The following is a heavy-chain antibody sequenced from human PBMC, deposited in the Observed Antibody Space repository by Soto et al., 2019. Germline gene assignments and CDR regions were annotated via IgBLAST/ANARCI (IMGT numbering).Heavy chain of an antibody. Sequence: QVQLVQSGAAVKKPGSSVKVSCKASGGTFSSYTISWVRQAPGQGLEWMGRIIPILGRANYAQKFQGRVTITADKSTSTAYMELISLRSEDTAVYYCARAVIDTAMVDYDYYYGMDVWGQGTTVTVSS. D-gene: IGHD5-18*01. V-gene: IGHV1-69*08. CDR3: ARAVIDTAMVDYDYYYGMDV. CDR1: GGTFSSYT. J-gene: IGHJ6*02. CDR2: IIPILGRA.